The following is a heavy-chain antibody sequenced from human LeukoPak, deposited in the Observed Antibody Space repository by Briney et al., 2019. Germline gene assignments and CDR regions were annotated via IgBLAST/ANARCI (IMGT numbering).Heavy chain of an antibody. CDR1: GGTFSSYA. V-gene: IGHV1-69*04. J-gene: IGHJ4*02. D-gene: IGHD6-19*01. CDR2: IIPILGIA. Sequence: GASVKVSCKASGGTFSSYAISWVRQAPGQGLEWMGRIIPILGIANYAQKFQGRVTITADKSTSTAYMELSSLRSEDTAVYYCARGWRHSGWYNNCDYWGQGTLVTVSS. CDR3: ARGWRHSGWYNNCDY.